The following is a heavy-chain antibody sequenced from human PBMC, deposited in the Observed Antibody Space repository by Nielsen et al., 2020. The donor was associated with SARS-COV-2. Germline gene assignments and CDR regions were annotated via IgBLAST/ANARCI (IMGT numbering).Heavy chain of an antibody. CDR2: IGTAGDT. Sequence: GESLKISCAASGFTFSSYDMHWVRQAQGKGLEWVSAIGTAGDTYYPGSVKGRFTISRENAKNSLYLQMNSLRAGDTAVYYCARGTQQLVRFYYYYGMDVWGQGTTVSVSS. CDR3: ARGTQQLVRFYYYYGMDV. V-gene: IGHV3-13*04. J-gene: IGHJ6*02. CDR1: GFTFSSYD. D-gene: IGHD6-13*01.